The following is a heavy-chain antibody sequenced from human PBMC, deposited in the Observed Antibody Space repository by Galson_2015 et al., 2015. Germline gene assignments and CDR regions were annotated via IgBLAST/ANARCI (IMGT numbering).Heavy chain of an antibody. CDR2: IWYDGSNK. J-gene: IGHJ6*02. Sequence: SLRLSCAASGFTFSSYGIHWVRQTPGKGLEWVAVIWYDGSNKYYADSVKGRFTISRDNSKNTLYLQMNSLRAEDTAVYYCARGPIAAAGGDYYYGMDVWGQGTTVTVSS. D-gene: IGHD6-13*01. CDR3: ARGPIAAAGGDYYYGMDV. CDR1: GFTFSSYG. V-gene: IGHV3-33*01.